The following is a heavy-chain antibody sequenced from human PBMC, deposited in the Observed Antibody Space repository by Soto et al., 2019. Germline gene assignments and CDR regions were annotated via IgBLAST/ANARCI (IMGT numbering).Heavy chain of an antibody. V-gene: IGHV4-59*08. Sequence: SETLSLTCTLPGGSISRYYWRWIWQPPGKGLEWIGYIYYSGSTNYNPSLKSRVTISVDTSKNQFSLKLSSVTAADTAVYYCARLIGVFYDSSGYYPEYFQHWGQGTLVTVSS. J-gene: IGHJ1*01. CDR2: IYYSGST. CDR3: ARLIGVFYDSSGYYPEYFQH. D-gene: IGHD3-22*01. CDR1: GGSISRYY.